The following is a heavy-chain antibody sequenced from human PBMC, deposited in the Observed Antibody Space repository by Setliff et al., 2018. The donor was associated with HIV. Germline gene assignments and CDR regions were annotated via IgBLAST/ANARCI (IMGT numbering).Heavy chain of an antibody. CDR1: GYSISSRYY. Sequence: ASETLSLTCTVSGYSISSRYYWGWIRQPPGKGLEWIGSVYHTGSTYYNPSLKSRVTISLDTSKNQFSLKVGSVTAADTAVYYCAAKKSGDYPFNWGQGTLVTVSS. CDR2: VYHTGST. D-gene: IGHD4-17*01. CDR3: AAKKSGDYPFN. J-gene: IGHJ4*02. V-gene: IGHV4-38-2*02.